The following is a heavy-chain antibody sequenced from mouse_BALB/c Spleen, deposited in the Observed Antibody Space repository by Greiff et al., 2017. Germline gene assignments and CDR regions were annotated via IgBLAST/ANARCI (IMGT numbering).Heavy chain of an antibody. CDR1: GYAFSSSW. Sequence: VQLKESGPELVKPGASVKISCKASGYAFSSSWMNWVKQRPGQGLEWIGRIYPGDGDTNYNGKFKGKATLTADKSSSTAYMQLSSLTSVDSAVYFCARKYGNPYAMDYWGQGTSVTVSS. CDR2: IYPGDGDT. CDR3: ARKYGNPYAMDY. J-gene: IGHJ4*01. V-gene: IGHV1-82*01. D-gene: IGHD2-10*02.